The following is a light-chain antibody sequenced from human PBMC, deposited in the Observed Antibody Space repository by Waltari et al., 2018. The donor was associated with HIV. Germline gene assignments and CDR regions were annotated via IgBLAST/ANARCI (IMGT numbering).Light chain of an antibody. V-gene: IGLV2-14*03. CDR2: YVT. J-gene: IGLJ1*01. CDR3: SSYTSNSRV. Sequence: SALPQPASVSGSPGQSITIPCTGTSSYVGGYNYVSWYQQHPGKAPKLMLYYVTNRPSGGSNRFSGTKSGNTASLTISGLQAEDEADDYCSSYTSNSRVFGTGTKVTVL. CDR1: SSYVGGYNY.